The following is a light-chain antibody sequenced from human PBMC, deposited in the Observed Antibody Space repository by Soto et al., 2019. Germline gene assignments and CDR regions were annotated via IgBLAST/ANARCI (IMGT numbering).Light chain of an antibody. CDR1: QSLRSTY. V-gene: IGKV3-20*01. J-gene: IGKJ4*01. CDR2: GAS. Sequence: EIVLTQSPAALSLSPGERATLSCRASQSLRSTYLAWYQQKPGQPPRLLIYGASSRASGIQDRFSGSGSGTDFTLTLTRLEPEDFAMYYCEHYDTSPITFGGGTRVDIK. CDR3: EHYDTSPIT.